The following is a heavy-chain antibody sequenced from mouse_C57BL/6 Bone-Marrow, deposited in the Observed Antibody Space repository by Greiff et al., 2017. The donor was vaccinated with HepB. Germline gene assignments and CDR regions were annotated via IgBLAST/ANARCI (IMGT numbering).Heavy chain of an antibody. J-gene: IGHJ4*01. CDR3: ARRAYYYGSPYYAMDY. CDR1: GYTFTDYN. V-gene: IGHV1-22*01. D-gene: IGHD1-1*01. Sequence: EVHLVESGPELVKPGASVKMSCKASGYTFTDYNMHWVKQSHGKSLEWIGYINPNNGGTSYNQKFKGKATLTVNKSSSTAYMELRSLTSEDSAVYYCARRAYYYGSPYYAMDYWGQGTSVTVSS. CDR2: INPNNGGT.